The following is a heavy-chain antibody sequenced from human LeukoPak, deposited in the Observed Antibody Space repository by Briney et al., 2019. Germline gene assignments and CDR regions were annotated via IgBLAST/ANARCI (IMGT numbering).Heavy chain of an antibody. V-gene: IGHV1-18*01. CDR2: ISAYNGNT. CDR1: GHTFTSYG. Sequence: ASVKVSCKASGHTFTSYGISWVRQAPGQGLGWMGWISAYNGNTNYAQKLQGRVTMTTDTSTSTAYMELRSLRSDDTAVYYCARDPIAVAGTDYYYGMDVWGQGTTVTVSS. D-gene: IGHD6-19*01. CDR3: ARDPIAVAGTDYYYGMDV. J-gene: IGHJ6*02.